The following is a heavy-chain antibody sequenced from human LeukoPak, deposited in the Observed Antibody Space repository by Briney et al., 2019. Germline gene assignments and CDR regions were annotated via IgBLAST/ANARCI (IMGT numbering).Heavy chain of an antibody. CDR3: ASGWKYQQWMFDY. D-gene: IGHD2-2*01. CDR1: GYTFTSYD. J-gene: IGHJ4*02. V-gene: IGHV1-8*01. CDR2: MNPNSGNT. Sequence: ASVKVSCKASGYTFTSYDINWVRQATGQGLEWTGWMNPNSGNTGYAQKFQGRVTMTRNTSISTAYMELSSLRSEDTAVYYCASGWKYQQWMFDYWGQGTLVTVSS.